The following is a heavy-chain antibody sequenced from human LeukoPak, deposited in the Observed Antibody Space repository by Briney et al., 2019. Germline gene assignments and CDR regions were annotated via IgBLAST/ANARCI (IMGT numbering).Heavy chain of an antibody. CDR3: AKDLVGYGDYAYYFDT. V-gene: IGHV1-18*01. CDR2: VGGYNGKT. Sequence: SSVKVSCKASGGTFSSYAISWVRQAPGQGPEWMGWVGGYNGKTSYSEKFQGRVSMTTDSSTSTTYMELRSLRSDDTAVYYCAKDLVGYGDYAYYFDTWGQGTLVTVSS. D-gene: IGHD4-17*01. J-gene: IGHJ4*02. CDR1: GGTFSSYA.